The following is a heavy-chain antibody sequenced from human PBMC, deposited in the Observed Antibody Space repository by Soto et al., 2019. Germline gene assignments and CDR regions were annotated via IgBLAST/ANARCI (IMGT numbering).Heavy chain of an antibody. CDR1: GYTFTSYD. Sequence: ASVKVSCKASGYTFTSYDINWVRQATGQGLEWMGWMNPNSGNTGYAQKFQGRVTMTRNTSISTAYMELSSLRSEDTAVYYCARSIRLRFLEWLSSYYYYGMDVWGQGTTVTVSS. CDR3: ARSIRLRFLEWLSSYYYYGMDV. D-gene: IGHD3-3*01. J-gene: IGHJ6*02. V-gene: IGHV1-8*01. CDR2: MNPNSGNT.